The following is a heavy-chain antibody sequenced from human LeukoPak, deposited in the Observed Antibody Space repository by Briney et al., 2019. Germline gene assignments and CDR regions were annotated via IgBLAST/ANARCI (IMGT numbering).Heavy chain of an antibody. D-gene: IGHD3-10*01. CDR2: IYYSGST. J-gene: IGHJ5*02. V-gene: IGHV4-39*07. CDR3: ASSNYYGSGSYYLWFDP. Sequence: SETLSLTCTVSGGSISSSSHYWGWIRQPPGKGLEWIGSIYYSGSTYYNPSLKSRVTISVDTSKNQFSLKLSSVTAADTAVYYCASSNYYGSGSYYLWFDPWGQGTLVTVSS. CDR1: GGSISSSSHY.